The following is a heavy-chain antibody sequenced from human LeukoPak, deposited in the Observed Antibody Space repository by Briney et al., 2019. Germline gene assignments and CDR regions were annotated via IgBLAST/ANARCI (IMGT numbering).Heavy chain of an antibody. Sequence: GGALRLSCAASGFTFSSYWMHWVRQAPGKGLVWVSRINSDGSSITYAHTVKGRFTISRDNAKTTLYLQMNSLGVEDTAVYYCAREGRVSGYDFDSWGQGTLVTVSS. D-gene: IGHD5-12*01. CDR1: GFTFSSYW. J-gene: IGHJ4*02. CDR2: INSDGSSI. CDR3: AREGRVSGYDFDS. V-gene: IGHV3-74*03.